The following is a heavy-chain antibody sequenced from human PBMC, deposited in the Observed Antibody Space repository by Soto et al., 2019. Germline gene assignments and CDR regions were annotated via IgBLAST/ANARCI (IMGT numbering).Heavy chain of an antibody. J-gene: IGHJ4*02. CDR1: GFTFSNYA. Sequence: EVQVLDSGGDLVQSGGSLRLSCAASGFTFSNYAMSWVRQAPGMGLEWVSSISGGGGSAYYADSVKGRFTISRDNSKNTLYLQMNSLRAEDTAVYYCAKNNLFGSWTKDYWGQGTLVTVSS. V-gene: IGHV3-23*01. D-gene: IGHD3-10*01. CDR2: ISGGGGSA. CDR3: AKNNLFGSWTKDY.